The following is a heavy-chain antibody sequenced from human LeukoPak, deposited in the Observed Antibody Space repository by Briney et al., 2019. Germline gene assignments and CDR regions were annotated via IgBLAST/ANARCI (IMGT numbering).Heavy chain of an antibody. V-gene: IGHV3-21*01. CDR3: AQFSSGWYS. Sequence: GGSLRLSCAASGFTFSSYSMNWVRQAPGKGLEWVSSISSSSSCIYYADSVKGRFTISRDNAKNSLYLQMNSLRAEDTAVYYCAQFSSGWYSWGQGTLVTISS. CDR1: GFTFSSYS. CDR2: ISSSSSCI. J-gene: IGHJ5*02. D-gene: IGHD6-19*01.